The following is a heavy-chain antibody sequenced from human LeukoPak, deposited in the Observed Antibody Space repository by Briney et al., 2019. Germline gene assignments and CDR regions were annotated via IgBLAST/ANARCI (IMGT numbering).Heavy chain of an antibody. V-gene: IGHV3-21*01. CDR1: GFSFNNYA. J-gene: IGHJ4*02. D-gene: IGHD6-19*01. CDR3: ARLTVAGLDY. CDR2: ISSSSSYI. Sequence: GGSLRLSCAASGFSFNNYAMSWVRQAPGKGLEWVSSISSSSSYIYYADSVKGRFTISRDNAKNSLYLQMNSLRAEDTAVYYCARLTVAGLDYWGQGTLVTVSS.